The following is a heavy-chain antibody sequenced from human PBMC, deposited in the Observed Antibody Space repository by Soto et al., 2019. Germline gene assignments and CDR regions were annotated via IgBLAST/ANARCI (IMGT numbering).Heavy chain of an antibody. CDR1: GFTFSSYS. D-gene: IGHD3-9*01. Sequence: GSLRLSCAASGFTFSSYSMNWVRQAPGKGLEWVSSISSSSSYIYYADSVKGRFTISRDNAKNSLYLQMNSLRAEDTAVYYCARDRYFAWSHWFDPWGQGPLVTVPS. V-gene: IGHV3-21*01. CDR3: ARDRYFAWSHWFDP. J-gene: IGHJ5*02. CDR2: ISSSSSYI.